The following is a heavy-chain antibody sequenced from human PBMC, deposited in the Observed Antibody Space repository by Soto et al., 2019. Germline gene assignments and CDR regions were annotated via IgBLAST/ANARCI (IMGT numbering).Heavy chain of an antibody. CDR1: GFTFSSYA. J-gene: IGHJ4*02. D-gene: IGHD7-27*01. CDR3: AYGDWGSYFDY. V-gene: IGHV3-64*01. Sequence: GGSLRLSCAASGFTFSSYAMHWVRQAPGKGLEYVSAISSNGGSTYYANSVKGRFTISRDNSKNTLYLQMGSLRAEDMAVYYCAYGDWGSYFDYWGQGTLVTVSS. CDR2: ISSNGGST.